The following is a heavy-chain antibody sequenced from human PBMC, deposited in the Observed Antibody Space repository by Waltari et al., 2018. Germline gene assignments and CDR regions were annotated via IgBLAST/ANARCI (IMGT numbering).Heavy chain of an antibody. CDR1: GFSHGNFG. Sequence: QVQLLDSGGGVVQPGMSLSLSCAASGFSHGNFGMHWVRQAPGKGLEWVALASFDGSTTYYADSVRGRFTISRDNSKNTLYLDINTLRVDDTAIYYCAKDAFGNTYLDHWGQGTLVTVSS. CDR2: ASFDGSTT. CDR3: AKDAFGNTYLDH. V-gene: IGHV3-30*18. J-gene: IGHJ5*02. D-gene: IGHD3-10*01.